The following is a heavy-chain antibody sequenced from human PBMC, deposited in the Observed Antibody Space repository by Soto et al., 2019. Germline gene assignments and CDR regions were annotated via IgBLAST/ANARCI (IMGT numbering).Heavy chain of an antibody. CDR3: ARGFDYGVKPNWFDP. V-gene: IGHV4-30-2*01. D-gene: IGHD4-17*01. J-gene: IGHJ5*02. CDR1: GGSISSGGYS. Sequence: PSETLSLTCTVSGGSISSGGYSWSWIRQPPGKGLEWIGYIYHSGSTYYNPSLKSRVTISVDRSKNQFSLKLGSVTAADTAVYYCARGFDYGVKPNWFDPWGQGTLVTVSS. CDR2: IYHSGST.